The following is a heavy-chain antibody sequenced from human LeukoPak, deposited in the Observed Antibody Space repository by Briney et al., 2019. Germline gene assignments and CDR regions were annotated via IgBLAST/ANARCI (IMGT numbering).Heavy chain of an antibody. CDR1: GGSINDAS. CDR3: ARVGTYYRSLDS. CDR2: IYHSGGT. D-gene: IGHD3-10*01. V-gene: IGHV4-59*01. Sequence: SETLSLTCTVSGGSINDASWNWIRQPPGQGLEWIGYIYHSGGTNYNPSLKSRVTISLDTSKNQFSLKLSSVTAADTAVYYCARVGTYYRSLDSWGQGTLVTVSS. J-gene: IGHJ4*02.